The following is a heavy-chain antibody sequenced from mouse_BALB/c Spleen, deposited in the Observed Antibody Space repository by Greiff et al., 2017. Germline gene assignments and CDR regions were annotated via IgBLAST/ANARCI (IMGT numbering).Heavy chain of an antibody. V-gene: IGHV2-9-2*01. CDR3: VRDRGYGNYYFDY. J-gene: IGHJ2*01. D-gene: IGHD2-10*02. Sequence: VQLVESGPGLVAPSQSLSITCTVSGFSLTSYDISWIRQPPGKGLEWLGVIWTGGGTNYNSAFMSRLSISKDNSKSQVFLKMNSLQTDDTAIYYCVRDRGYGNYYFDYWGQGTTLTVSS. CDR2: IWTGGGT. CDR1: GFSLTSYD.